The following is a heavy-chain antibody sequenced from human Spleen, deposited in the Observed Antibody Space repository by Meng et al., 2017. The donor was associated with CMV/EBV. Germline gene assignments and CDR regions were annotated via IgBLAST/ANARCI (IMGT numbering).Heavy chain of an antibody. J-gene: IGHJ6*02. CDR1: GFTFDDYA. CDR2: ISSSSSYI. CDR3: ARDTVPEDIVVVPAAPDYYYGMDV. D-gene: IGHD2-2*01. Sequence: GGSLRLSCAASGFTFDDYAMHWVRQAPGKGLEWVSSISSSSSYIYYADSVKGRFTISRDNAKNSLYLQMNSLRAEDTAVYYCARDTVPEDIVVVPAAPDYYYGMDVWGQGTTVTVSS. V-gene: IGHV3-21*01.